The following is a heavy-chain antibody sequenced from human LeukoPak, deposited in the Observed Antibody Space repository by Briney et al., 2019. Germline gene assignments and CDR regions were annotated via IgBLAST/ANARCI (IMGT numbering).Heavy chain of an antibody. CDR1: GYTFANYA. D-gene: IGHD6-19*01. CDR3: ARRGPYISGQGVFAY. CDR2: ISDYNSNT. Sequence: GASVKVSCKSSGYTFANYAMSWVRQPPGQGLEWMGWISDYNSNTNYAQKLQGRVTMTTDTSTSTAYMELRSLRSDDTAIYYCARRGPYISGQGVFAYWGQGTLVTVSS. V-gene: IGHV1-18*01. J-gene: IGHJ4*02.